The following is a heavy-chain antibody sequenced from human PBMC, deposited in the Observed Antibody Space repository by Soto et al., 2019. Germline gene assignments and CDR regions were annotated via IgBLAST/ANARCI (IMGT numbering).Heavy chain of an antibody. V-gene: IGHV3-33*01. Sequence: QVQLVESGGGVVQPGRSPRLSCAASGFTFSSYGMHWVRQAPGKGLEWVAVIWYDGSNKYYADSVKGRFTISRDNSKNTLYLQMNSLRAEDTAVYYCARDRRAYYDSSGYYPIGYYGMDVWGQGTTVTVSS. CDR2: IWYDGSNK. J-gene: IGHJ6*02. CDR1: GFTFSSYG. CDR3: ARDRRAYYDSSGYYPIGYYGMDV. D-gene: IGHD3-22*01.